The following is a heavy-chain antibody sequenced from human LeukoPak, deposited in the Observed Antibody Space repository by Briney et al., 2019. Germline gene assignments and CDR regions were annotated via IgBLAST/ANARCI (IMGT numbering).Heavy chain of an antibody. D-gene: IGHD2-2*01. CDR2: IYYSGST. CDR3: ARGDVKYQQLKGPEPHPFDI. J-gene: IGHJ3*02. CDR1: GGSISSSSYY. V-gene: IGHV4-39*07. Sequence: SETLSLTCTVSGGSISSSSYYWGWIRQPPGKGLEWIGSIYYSGSTYYNPSLKSRVTISVDTSKNQFSLKLSSVTAADTAVYYCARGDVKYQQLKGPEPHPFDIWGQGTMVTVSS.